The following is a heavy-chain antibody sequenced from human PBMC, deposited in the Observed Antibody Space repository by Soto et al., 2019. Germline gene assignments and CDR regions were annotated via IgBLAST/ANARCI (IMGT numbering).Heavy chain of an antibody. CDR1: GGSISSSSYY. CDR2: IYYSGST. CDR3: ASLYGSGSYSFDY. J-gene: IGHJ4*02. Sequence: SETLSLTCTVSGGSISSSSYYWGWIRQPPGKGLEWIGSIYYSGSTYYNPSLKSRVTISVDTSKNQFSLKLSSVTAADTAVYYCASLYGSGSYSFDYWGQGTLVTVSS. D-gene: IGHD3-10*01. V-gene: IGHV4-39*01.